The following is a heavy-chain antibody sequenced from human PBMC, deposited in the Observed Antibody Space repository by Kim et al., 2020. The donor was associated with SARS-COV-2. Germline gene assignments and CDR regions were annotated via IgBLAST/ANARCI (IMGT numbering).Heavy chain of an antibody. J-gene: IGHJ4*02. Sequence: GGSLRLSCAASGFTFSSYAMSWVRQAPGKGLEWVSAISGSGGSTYYADSVKGRFTISRDNSKNTLYLQMNSLRAEDTAVYYCAKGESRTQLARGSYYFDYWGQGTLVTVSS. CDR3: AKGESRTQLARGSYYFDY. V-gene: IGHV3-23*01. D-gene: IGHD6-13*01. CDR1: GFTFSSYA. CDR2: ISGSGGST.